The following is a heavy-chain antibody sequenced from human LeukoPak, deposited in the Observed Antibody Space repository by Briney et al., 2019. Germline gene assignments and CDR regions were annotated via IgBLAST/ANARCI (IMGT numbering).Heavy chain of an antibody. D-gene: IGHD3-22*01. V-gene: IGHV4-39*07. Sequence: SETLSLTCTVSGGSISSSSYYWGWIRQPPGKGLEWIGSIYYSGSTYYNPSLKSRVTISVDTSKNQFSLKLSSVTAADTAVYYCARLYDSSGYTNWLDPWGQGTLVTVSS. J-gene: IGHJ5*02. CDR1: GGSISSSSYY. CDR2: IYYSGST. CDR3: ARLYDSSGYTNWLDP.